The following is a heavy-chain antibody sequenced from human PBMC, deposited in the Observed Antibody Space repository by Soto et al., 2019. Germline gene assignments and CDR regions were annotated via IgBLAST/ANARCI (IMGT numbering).Heavy chain of an antibody. Sequence: EVQLVESGGDLVQPGRSLRLSCAASGFSFDDYPMHWVRQAPGKGLEWVSGISWNSENIGYADSVKGRFTISRDNAKNAMYLAMIGLRAEDTALYFCVTDGLTAFFGLVYDGVSVWGRGTTVTVSS. CDR3: VTDGLTAFFGLVYDGVSV. V-gene: IGHV3-9*01. D-gene: IGHD3-3*02. J-gene: IGHJ3*01. CDR2: ISWNSENI. CDR1: GFSFDDYP.